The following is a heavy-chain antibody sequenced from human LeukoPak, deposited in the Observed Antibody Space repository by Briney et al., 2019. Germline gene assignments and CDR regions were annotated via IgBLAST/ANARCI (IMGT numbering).Heavy chain of an antibody. V-gene: IGHV5-51*01. CDR3: ARQRDHGDDIYSPYFAY. CDR1: GYTFTTYW. CDR2: VHPIDYET. D-gene: IGHD4-17*01. J-gene: IGHJ4*02. Sequence: GESLKISCHASGYTFTTYWIAWVRQLPGRGLEWMGRVHPIDYETTYNPSLQGQVTISADRSVNTAYVQWNSLKASDTAMYYCARQRDHGDDIYSPYFAYWGQGNLATVPS.